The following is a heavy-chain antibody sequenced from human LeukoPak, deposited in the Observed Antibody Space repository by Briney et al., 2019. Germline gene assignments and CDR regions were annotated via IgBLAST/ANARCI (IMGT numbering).Heavy chain of an antibody. CDR3: VRCYYDTLTGFCDWFDP. CDR1: GDSINNATYY. Sequence: SQTLSLTCGVSGDSINNATYYWNWLRQPAGKGLEWIGRIYPSGSTKFNPSFKSRVIISLDTSKNQFSLKLSSVTAADTAVYFCVRCYYDTLTGFCDWFDPWGQGTLVTVSS. J-gene: IGHJ5*02. CDR2: IYPSGST. D-gene: IGHD3-9*01. V-gene: IGHV4-61*02.